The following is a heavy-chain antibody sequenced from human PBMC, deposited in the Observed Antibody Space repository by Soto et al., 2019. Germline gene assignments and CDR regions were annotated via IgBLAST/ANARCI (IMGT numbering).Heavy chain of an antibody. CDR3: ARGDLTGQLWYYYYYGMDV. CDR1: GFTFSSYG. CDR2: IWYDGSNK. V-gene: IGHV3-33*01. Sequence: PGGSLRLSCAASGFTFSSYGMHWVRQAPGKGLEWVAVIWYDGSNKYYADSVKGRFTISRDNSKNTLYLQMNSLRAEDTAVYYCARGDLTGQLWYYYYYGMDVWGQGTTVTVSS. J-gene: IGHJ6*02. D-gene: IGHD5-18*01.